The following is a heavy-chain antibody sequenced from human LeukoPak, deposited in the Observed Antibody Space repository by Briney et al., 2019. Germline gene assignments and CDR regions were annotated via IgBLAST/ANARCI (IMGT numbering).Heavy chain of an antibody. CDR1: GGTFSSYA. CDR2: INTNTGNP. V-gene: IGHV7-4-1*02. D-gene: IGHD3-9*01. Sequence: ASVKVSCKASGGTFSSYAISWVRQAPGQGLEWMGWINTNTGNPTYAQGFTGRFVFSLDTSVSTAYLQISSLKAEDTAVYYCASEDSYDILTDWGQGTLVTVSS. CDR3: ASEDSYDILTD. J-gene: IGHJ4*02.